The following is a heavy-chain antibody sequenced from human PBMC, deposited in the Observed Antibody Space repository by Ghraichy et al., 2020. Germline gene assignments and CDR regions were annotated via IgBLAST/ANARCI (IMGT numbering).Heavy chain of an antibody. J-gene: IGHJ4*02. V-gene: IGHV3-66*01. Sequence: GESLNISCAASGFTVSSNYMSWVRQAPGKGLEWVSVIYSGGSTYYADSVKGRFTISRDNSKNTLYLQMNSLRAEDTAVYYCARVQTTTGFDYWGQGTLVTVSS. D-gene: IGHD4-17*01. CDR1: GFTVSSNY. CDR2: IYSGGST. CDR3: ARVQTTTGFDY.